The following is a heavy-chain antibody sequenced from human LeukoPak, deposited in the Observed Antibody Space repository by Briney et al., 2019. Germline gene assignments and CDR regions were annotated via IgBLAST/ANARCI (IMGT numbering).Heavy chain of an antibody. CDR3: TRSVNSQGYFKH. CDR1: GFTFSGSA. Sequence: GGSLRLSCAASGFTFSGSAMHWVRQASGKGLEWVGRIRSKANSYATAYAASVKGRFTISRDDSKNTAYLQMNSLKTEDTAVYYCTRSVNSQGYFKHWGQGTLVTVSS. J-gene: IGHJ1*01. V-gene: IGHV3-73*01. CDR2: IRSKANSYAT. D-gene: IGHD4-23*01.